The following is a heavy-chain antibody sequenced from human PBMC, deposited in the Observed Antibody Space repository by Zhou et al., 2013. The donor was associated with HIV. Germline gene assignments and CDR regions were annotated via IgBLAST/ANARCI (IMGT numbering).Heavy chain of an antibody. Sequence: QVQLVQSGAEVKKPGASVKVSCKASGYNFNSYGINWVREAPGQGLEWMGWISGSNGDTKYAQKFQGRVTMTTDTSTSTAYMEVRSLRSDDTAVYYCARALSTRWIGGGFYYMDVWGQGTTVTVS. CDR3: ARALSTRWIGGGFYYMDV. V-gene: IGHV1-18*01. J-gene: IGHJ6*03. CDR2: ISGSNGDT. CDR1: GYNFNSYG. D-gene: IGHD6-19*01.